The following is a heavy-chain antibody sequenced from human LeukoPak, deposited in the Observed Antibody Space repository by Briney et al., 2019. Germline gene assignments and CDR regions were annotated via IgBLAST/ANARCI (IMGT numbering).Heavy chain of an antibody. V-gene: IGHV4-39*01. Sequence: SETLSPTCTVSGGSISSSSYYWGWIRQPPGKGLEWIGSIYYSGSTYYNPSLKSRVTISVDTSKNQFSLKLSSVTAADTAVYYCARHVPAMATYYFDYWGQGTLVTVSS. CDR2: IYYSGST. CDR1: GGSISSSSYY. CDR3: ARHVPAMATYYFDY. J-gene: IGHJ4*02. D-gene: IGHD5-18*01.